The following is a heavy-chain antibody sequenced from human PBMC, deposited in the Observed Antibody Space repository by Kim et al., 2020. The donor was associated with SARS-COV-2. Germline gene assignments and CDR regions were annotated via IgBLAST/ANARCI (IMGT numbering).Heavy chain of an antibody. V-gene: IGHV3-23*01. J-gene: IGHJ1*01. CDR3: AQVTSGSSGSFDYFQH. CDR2: IRGGGDRT. CDR1: GFTFNTYT. D-gene: IGHD6-19*01. Sequence: GGSLRLSCAASGFTFNTYTMSWVRQAPGKGLEWVSGIRGGGDRTSYADSVKGRFTISRDNSKNTLYLQMDSLRAEDTALYYCAQVTSGSSGSFDYFQHWGQGTLVTVSS.